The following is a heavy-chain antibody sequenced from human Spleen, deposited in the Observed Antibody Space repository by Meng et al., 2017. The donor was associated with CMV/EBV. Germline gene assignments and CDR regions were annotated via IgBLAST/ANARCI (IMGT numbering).Heavy chain of an antibody. D-gene: IGHD1-26*01. Sequence: SETLSLTCTVSGGSISSYYWSWIRQPPGKGLEWIGYIYYSGSTNYNPSLKSRVTISEDTSKKQFSLKLTSVTAADTAVYYCAILFVGATPRFDYWGQGTLVTVSS. CDR1: GGSISSYY. CDR2: IYYSGST. V-gene: IGHV4-59*01. CDR3: AILFVGATPRFDY. J-gene: IGHJ4*02.